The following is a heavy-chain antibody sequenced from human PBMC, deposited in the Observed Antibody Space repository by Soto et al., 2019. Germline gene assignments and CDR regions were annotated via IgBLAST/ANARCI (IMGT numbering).Heavy chain of an antibody. V-gene: IGHV4-61*01. Sequence: PSETLSLTCTVSGGSVNSGSYYWSWIRQPPGKGLEWIGYVFYTGSTNYNPSLKSRVTISVDTSKNQFSLKLSSVTAADTAVYYCARHAHPLRFFDYWGQGTLVTVSS. CDR2: VFYTGST. CDR1: GGSVNSGSYY. D-gene: IGHD4-17*01. CDR3: ARHAHPLRFFDY. J-gene: IGHJ4*02.